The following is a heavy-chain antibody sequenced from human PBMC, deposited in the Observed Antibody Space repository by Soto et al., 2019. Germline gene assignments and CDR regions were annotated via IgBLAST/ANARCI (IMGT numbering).Heavy chain of an antibody. Sequence: QVQLVQSGAEVKMPGASVRVSCKASGYPFTDYYMHWVRQAPGRRPEWMGWVDPNNGDTHYVQKFQGRATMTTDMSISTGYMELTRLASDDTALYYCARRPMWRPPLIKDYAMDVWGQGTTVAVSS. CDR2: VDPNNGDT. J-gene: IGHJ6*02. D-gene: IGHD2-2*01. V-gene: IGHV1-2*02. CDR3: ARRPMWRPPLIKDYAMDV. CDR1: GYPFTDYY.